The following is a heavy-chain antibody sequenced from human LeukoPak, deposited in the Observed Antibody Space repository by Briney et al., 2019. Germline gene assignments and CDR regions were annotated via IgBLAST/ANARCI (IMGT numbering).Heavy chain of an antibody. Sequence: ASVKVSCKASGYTFSTYYVHWVRQAPGQGLEWMGMIIPSDGFTSYAQKFQGRVTMTRDMSTSTVYMELSSLRSDDTAVYYCARDLQQIAADYWGQGTLVTVSS. V-gene: IGHV1-46*01. CDR2: IIPSDGFT. CDR3: ARDLQQIAADY. D-gene: IGHD6-25*01. CDR1: GYTFSTYY. J-gene: IGHJ4*02.